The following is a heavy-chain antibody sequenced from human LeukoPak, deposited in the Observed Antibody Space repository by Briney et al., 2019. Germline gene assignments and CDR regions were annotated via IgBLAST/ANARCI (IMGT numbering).Heavy chain of an antibody. CDR1: GYSISSGSYY. Sequence: SETLSLTCSVSGYSISSGSYYWSWIRQPAGKGLEWIGRIYTSGSTNYNPSLKSRVTISVDTSKNQFSLKLNSVTAADTAVYYCARQYIDILTGYHRGELYWYFDLWGRGTLVTVSS. D-gene: IGHD3-9*01. V-gene: IGHV4-61*02. CDR2: IYTSGST. CDR3: ARQYIDILTGYHRGELYWYFDL. J-gene: IGHJ2*01.